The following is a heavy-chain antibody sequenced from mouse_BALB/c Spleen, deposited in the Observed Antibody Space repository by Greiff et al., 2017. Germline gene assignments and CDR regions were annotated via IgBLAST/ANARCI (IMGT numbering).Heavy chain of an antibody. CDR2: IWGDGST. J-gene: IGHJ1*01. CDR1: GFSLTGYG. Sequence: QVQLKESGPGLVAPSQSLSITCTVSGFSLTGYGVNWVRQPPGKGLEWLGMIWGDGSTDYNSALKSRLSISKDNSKSQVFLKMNSLQTDDTARYYCAREDGSSYGYWYFDVWGAGTTVTVSS. CDR3: AREDGSSYGYWYFDV. V-gene: IGHV2-6-7*01. D-gene: IGHD1-1*01.